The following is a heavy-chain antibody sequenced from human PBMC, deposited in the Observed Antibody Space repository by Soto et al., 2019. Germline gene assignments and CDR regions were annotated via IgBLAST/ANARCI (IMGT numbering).Heavy chain of an antibody. Sequence: QVQLVQSGAEVKKPGSSVKVSCKASGGTFGSYAISWVRQAPGQGLEWMGGIIPIFGTANYAQKFQGRVTITADESTSTAYMELSSLRSEDTAVYYCASGTYQYYSSGWYYYYGMDVWGQGTTVTVSS. V-gene: IGHV1-69*01. CDR3: ASGTYQYYSSGWYYYYGMDV. D-gene: IGHD6-19*01. J-gene: IGHJ6*02. CDR1: GGTFGSYA. CDR2: IIPIFGTA.